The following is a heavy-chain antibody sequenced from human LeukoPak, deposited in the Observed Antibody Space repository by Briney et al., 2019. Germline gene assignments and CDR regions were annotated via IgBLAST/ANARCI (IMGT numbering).Heavy chain of an antibody. CDR1: GFTVSSNH. V-gene: IGHV3-53*01. D-gene: IGHD6-13*01. Sequence: GGSLRLSCAASGFTVSSNHMSWVRQAPGKGLEWVSVIYSGGSTYYADSVKDRFTISRDNSKNKLYLQMNSLRAEDTAVYYCASHSSSWYGFDYWGQGTLVTVSS. J-gene: IGHJ4*02. CDR2: IYSGGST. CDR3: ASHSSSWYGFDY.